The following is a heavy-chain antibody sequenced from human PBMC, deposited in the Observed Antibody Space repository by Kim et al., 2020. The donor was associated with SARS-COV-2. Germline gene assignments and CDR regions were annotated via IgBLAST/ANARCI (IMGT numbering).Heavy chain of an antibody. J-gene: IGHJ6*02. CDR3: ARGPLGLLWFGTYGMDV. D-gene: IGHD3-10*01. Sequence: TGRFTLSRDKSENTLYLQMNSLRAEDTAVYYCARGPLGLLWFGTYGMDVWGQGTTVTVSS. V-gene: IGHV3-30*07.